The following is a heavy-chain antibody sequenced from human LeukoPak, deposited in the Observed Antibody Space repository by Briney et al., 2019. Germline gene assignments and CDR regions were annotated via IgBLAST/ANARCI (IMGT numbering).Heavy chain of an antibody. CDR1: GFTFSRYR. J-gene: IGHJ3*02. V-gene: IGHV3-7*05. D-gene: IGHD1-26*01. CDR2: IKQIKQDGSEK. Sequence: TGGSLRLSCTASGFTFSRYRMSWVRQAQRKGLEWVSNIKQIKQDGSEKDYVDSVKGRFSISRDNAKNSLYLQMNRLSAEDAGVYYCARDRVGCFDMWGQGTMVTVSS. CDR3: ARDRVGCFDM.